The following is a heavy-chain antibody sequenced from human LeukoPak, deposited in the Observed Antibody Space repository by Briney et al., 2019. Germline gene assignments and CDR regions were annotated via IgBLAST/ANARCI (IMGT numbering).Heavy chain of an antibody. J-gene: IGHJ5*02. D-gene: IGHD2-2*01. CDR1: GYTFTGYY. V-gene: IGHV1-2*02. CDR3: ARGRGRGRVVVPAAPFDP. CDR2: INPNSGGT. Sequence: VASVKVSCKASGYTFTGYYMHWVRQAPGQGLEWMGWINPNSGGTNYAQKFQGRVTMTRDTSISTAYMELSRLRSDDTAVYYCARGRGRGRVVVPAAPFDPWGQGTLVTVSS.